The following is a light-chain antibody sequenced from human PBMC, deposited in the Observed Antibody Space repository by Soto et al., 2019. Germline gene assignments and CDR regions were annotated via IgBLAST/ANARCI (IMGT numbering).Light chain of an antibody. CDR3: QQYGSPPPP. Sequence: EIVLTQSPGTLSLSPGERATLSCRASQSVSSSYLAWYQQKPGQAPRLLIYGASSRATGIPDRFSGSGSGTDFTLTISRLEPEDFAVYYCQQYGSPPPPFGQGTKVEIK. CDR2: GAS. J-gene: IGKJ1*01. V-gene: IGKV3-20*01. CDR1: QSVSSSY.